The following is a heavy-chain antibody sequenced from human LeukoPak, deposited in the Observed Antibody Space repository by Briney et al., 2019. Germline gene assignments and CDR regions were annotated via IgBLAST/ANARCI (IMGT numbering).Heavy chain of an antibody. CDR1: GFTFNIYN. J-gene: IGHJ6*03. CDR3: ARDRIEGYCSSTSCFVWGVYYYYYYMDV. Sequence: GGSLRLSCAASGFTFNIYNMNWVRQAPGKGLEWVSSISSSSSSYIYYADSVKGRFTISRDNARNSLYLQMDSLRAEDTAVYYCARDRIEGYCSSTSCFVWGVYYYYYYMDVWGKGTTVTVSS. V-gene: IGHV3-21*01. D-gene: IGHD2-2*01. CDR2: ISSSSSSYI.